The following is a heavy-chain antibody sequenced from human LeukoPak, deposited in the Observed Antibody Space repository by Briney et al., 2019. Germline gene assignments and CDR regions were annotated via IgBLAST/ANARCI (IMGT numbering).Heavy chain of an antibody. D-gene: IGHD6-13*01. J-gene: IGHJ4*02. CDR1: DGSISSSSYY. CDR2: IYYSGST. V-gene: IGHV4-39*07. CDR3: ARDYSSPNKTFDY. Sequence: SETLSLTCTVSDGSISSSSYYWGWIRQPPGKGLEWIGSIYYSGSTYYNPSLKSRVTISVDTSKNQFSLKLSSVTAADTAVYYCARDYSSPNKTFDYWGQGTLVTVSS.